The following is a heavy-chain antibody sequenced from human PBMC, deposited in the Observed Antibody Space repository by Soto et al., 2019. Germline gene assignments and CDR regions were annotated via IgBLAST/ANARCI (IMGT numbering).Heavy chain of an antibody. CDR2: INPSGGST. V-gene: IGHV1-46*03. Sequence: GASVKVSCKASGYTFTSYYMHWVRQAPGQGLEWMGIINPSGGSTSYAQKFQGRVTMTRDTSTSTVYMELSSLRSEDTAVYYCARDKYDILTGYYPEYYFDYWGQGTLVNVSS. J-gene: IGHJ4*02. D-gene: IGHD3-9*01. CDR3: ARDKYDILTGYYPEYYFDY. CDR1: GYTFTSYY.